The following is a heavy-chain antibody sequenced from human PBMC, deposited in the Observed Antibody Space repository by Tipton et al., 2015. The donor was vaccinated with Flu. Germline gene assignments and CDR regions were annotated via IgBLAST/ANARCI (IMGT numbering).Heavy chain of an antibody. Sequence: TLSLTCTVSGGSISSYYWSWIRQPPGKGLEWIGYIYYSGSANYNPSLKSRVTISVDTSKNQFSLELSSVTAADTAVYYCATSRPHRYSYGMDVWGQGATVSVSS. CDR3: ATSRPHRYSYGMDV. CDR2: IYYSGSA. J-gene: IGHJ6*02. V-gene: IGHV4-59*01. CDR1: GGSISSYY. D-gene: IGHD3-10*01.